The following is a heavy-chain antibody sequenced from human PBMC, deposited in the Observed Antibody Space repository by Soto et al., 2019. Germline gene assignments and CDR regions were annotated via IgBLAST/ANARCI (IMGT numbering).Heavy chain of an antibody. V-gene: IGHV1-18*01. CDR2: ISAYNGNT. Sequence: QVQLVQSGAEVKKPGASVKVSCKASGYTFTSYGISWVRQAPGQGLEWMGWISAYNGNTNYAQKLQSRVTMTPDTSTSTAYMELRSLRSDDTAVYYCASSLLVGYGLEGESDWGQGTLVTVSS. D-gene: IGHD5-18*01. CDR1: GYTFTSYG. CDR3: ASSLLVGYGLEGESD. J-gene: IGHJ4*02.